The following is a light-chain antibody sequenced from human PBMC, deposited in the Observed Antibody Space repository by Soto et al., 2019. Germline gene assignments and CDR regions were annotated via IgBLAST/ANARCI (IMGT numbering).Light chain of an antibody. Sequence: DIQMTQSPSSLSASVGDRVTITCQASQDISNYLNWYQQKPGKAPKLLIYDASNLETGVPSRFSGSGSGTDFTFTISSLQPEAIATYYCQQYDNLPLLTFGGGTKVEIK. V-gene: IGKV1-33*01. CDR3: QQYDNLPLLT. CDR1: QDISNY. J-gene: IGKJ4*01. CDR2: DAS.